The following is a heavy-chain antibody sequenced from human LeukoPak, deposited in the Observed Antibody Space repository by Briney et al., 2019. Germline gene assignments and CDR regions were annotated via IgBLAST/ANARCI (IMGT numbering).Heavy chain of an antibody. D-gene: IGHD6-19*01. J-gene: IGHJ4*02. Sequence: GGSLRLSCAASGFTFSSYGMHWVRQAPGKGLEWVAVISYDGSNKYYADSVKGRFTISRDNSKNTLYLQMNSQRAEDTAVYYCAKDGRGYSSGWFLGTGYYFDYWGQGTLVTVSS. CDR2: ISYDGSNK. CDR3: AKDGRGYSSGWFLGTGYYFDY. CDR1: GFTFSSYG. V-gene: IGHV3-30*18.